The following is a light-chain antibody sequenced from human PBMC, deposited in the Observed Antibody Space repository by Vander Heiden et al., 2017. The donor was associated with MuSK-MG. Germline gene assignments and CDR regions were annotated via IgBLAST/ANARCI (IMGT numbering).Light chain of an antibody. V-gene: IGKV1-9*01. J-gene: IGKJ1*01. CDR1: HDISSR. CDR3: QQLDTYPRT. Sequence: DIQLTQSPPFLSASVGDRVTITCRASHDISSRLAWYQQKPGTAPDLLISAASTFQSRVPSRFRGSRFGTEFTLTISSLHPDDSATYYCQQLDTYPRTFGQRTKVEIK. CDR2: AAS.